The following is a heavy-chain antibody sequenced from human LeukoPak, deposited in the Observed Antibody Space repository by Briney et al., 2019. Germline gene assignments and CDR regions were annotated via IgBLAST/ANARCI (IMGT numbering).Heavy chain of an antibody. CDR1: GGSISSYY. Sequence: PSETLSLTCTVSGGSISSYYWSWIRQPPGKGLEWIGYIYHSGSTYYNPSLKSRVTISVDRSKNQFSLKLSSVTAADTAVYYCAREWELLTDPWGQGTLVTVSS. CDR2: IYHSGST. CDR3: AREWELLTDP. V-gene: IGHV4-59*12. J-gene: IGHJ5*02. D-gene: IGHD1-26*01.